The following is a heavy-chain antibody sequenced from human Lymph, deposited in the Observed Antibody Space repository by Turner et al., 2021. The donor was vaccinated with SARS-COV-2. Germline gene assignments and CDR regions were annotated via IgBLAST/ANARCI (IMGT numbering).Heavy chain of an antibody. Sequence: QVQLVESGAGVVQPGRPLRLSCAASGFTFSSYGMHWVRQAPGKGLEWVAVIWFDGSNKYYADSVKGRFTIARDNSKNTLYLQMNSLRAEDTAVYYCARDTLWFASLGAFDIWGQGTMVTISS. CDR1: GFTFSSYG. V-gene: IGHV3-33*01. CDR2: IWFDGSNK. D-gene: IGHD3-10*01. CDR3: ARDTLWFASLGAFDI. J-gene: IGHJ3*02.